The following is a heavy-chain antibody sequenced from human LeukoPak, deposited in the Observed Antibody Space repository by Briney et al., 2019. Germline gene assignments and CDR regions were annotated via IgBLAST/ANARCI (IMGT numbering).Heavy chain of an antibody. D-gene: IGHD3-22*01. J-gene: IGHJ3*02. Sequence: GGSLRLSCAASGPSITTYMMNWVRQAPGKGLEWVSSISDRSGHIYYADSVKGRFTISRDNAKNSLSLQMNSLRAEDTAVYYCARVDVTMIVVAHRAFDIWGQGTMVTVSS. CDR2: ISDRSGHI. V-gene: IGHV3-21*01. CDR1: GPSITTYM. CDR3: ARVDVTMIVVAHRAFDI.